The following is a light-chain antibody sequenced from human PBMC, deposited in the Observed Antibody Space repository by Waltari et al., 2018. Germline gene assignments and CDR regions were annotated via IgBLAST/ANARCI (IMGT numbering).Light chain of an antibody. CDR1: QSISSR. J-gene: IGKJ3*01. CDR3: QQYNSYSPT. V-gene: IGKV1-5*03. CDR2: KAS. Sequence: DIQMTQPPSTLSASVGDRVTITCRASQSISSRLAWYQQKPGKAPKLLIYKASSLESGVPSRFSGSGSGTEFTLTISSLQPDDFATYYCQQYNSYSPTFGPGTKVDTK.